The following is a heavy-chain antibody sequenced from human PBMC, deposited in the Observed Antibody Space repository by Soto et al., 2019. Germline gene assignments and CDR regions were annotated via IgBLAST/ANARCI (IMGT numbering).Heavy chain of an antibody. CDR1: GFTFSSYS. V-gene: IGHV3-48*01. J-gene: IGHJ4*02. D-gene: IGHD3-10*01. CDR3: ATEAGYYVSGTYYTAFDD. CDR2: ISSGSTTI. Sequence: GGSLRLSCAASGFTFSSYSMNWVRQAPGKGLEWVSYISSGSTTIYYADSVKGRFTISRDNAKNSLYLQMNSLRVEDTAVYYCATEAGYYVSGTYYTAFDDRGQGSPVTVSS.